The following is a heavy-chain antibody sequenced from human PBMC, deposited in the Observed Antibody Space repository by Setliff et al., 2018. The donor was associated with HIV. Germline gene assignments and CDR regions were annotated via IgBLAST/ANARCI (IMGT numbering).Heavy chain of an antibody. J-gene: IGHJ4*02. CDR1: GYSINNGYY. CDR2: IYQTGNT. CDR3: ARQAWHYDRDGYFIAY. V-gene: IGHV4-38-2*02. Sequence: PSETLSLTCSVSGYSINNGYYWGWIRQPPGKGLEWVATIYQTGNTYYSPSLKSRVTVSMDMSRNQFSVKLNSATAADTAVYYCARQAWHYDRDGYFIAYWGQGMLVTVSS. D-gene: IGHD3-22*01.